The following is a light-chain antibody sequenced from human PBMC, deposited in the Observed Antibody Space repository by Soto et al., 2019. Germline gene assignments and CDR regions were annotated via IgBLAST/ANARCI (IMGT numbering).Light chain of an antibody. Sequence: QSALAQPPSASGSPGQSVXISCTGSGSDIXAXXFVSWYQQHPGKAPKLMIFGVTERPSGVPDRFSGSKSGNTASLTVSGLQADDEAIYYCYSYAGRNVWVFGGGTKLTVL. CDR1: GSDIXAXXF. CDR2: GVT. V-gene: IGLV2-8*01. CDR3: YSYAGRNVWV. J-gene: IGLJ3*02.